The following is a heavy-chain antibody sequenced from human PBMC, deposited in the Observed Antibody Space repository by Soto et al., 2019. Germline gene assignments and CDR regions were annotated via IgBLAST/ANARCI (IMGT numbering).Heavy chain of an antibody. CDR1: GFTFCNAW. J-gene: IGHJ4*02. CDR3: TTDDPINKY. Sequence: GGSLRLSCAASGFTFCNAWMSWVRQAPGKGLEWVGRIKSYTNGGTTDYAAPVKGRFAISRDDSKNTLYLQMNSLKTEDAGVYYCTTDDPINKYWGQGTLVTVSS. CDR2: IKSYTNGGTT. V-gene: IGHV3-15*01.